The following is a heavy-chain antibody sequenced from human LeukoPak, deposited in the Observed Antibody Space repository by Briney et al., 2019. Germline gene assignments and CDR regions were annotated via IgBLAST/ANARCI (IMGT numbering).Heavy chain of an antibody. CDR3: ARDSPRVIAARPFDY. CDR1: GFTFSSYS. Sequence: GGSLRLSCAASGFTFSSYSMNWVRQAPGKGLEWVSSISSSSYIYYADSVKGRFTISRDNAKNSLYLQMNSLRAEDTAVYYCARDSPRVIAARPFDYWGQGTLVTVSS. V-gene: IGHV3-21*01. CDR2: ISSSSYI. J-gene: IGHJ4*02. D-gene: IGHD6-6*01.